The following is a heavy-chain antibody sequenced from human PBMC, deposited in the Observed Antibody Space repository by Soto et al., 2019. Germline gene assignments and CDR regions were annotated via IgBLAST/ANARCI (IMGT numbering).Heavy chain of an antibody. Sequence: QITLKESGPTLVKPTQTLTLTCTFSGFSLSTSGVGVGWIRQPPGKALEWLALIYWDDDKRYSPSLKSRLTITKDTSKNPVVLTMTNMDPVDTATYYCAHRPSPVLRFLDYFDYWGQGTLVTVSS. V-gene: IGHV2-5*02. D-gene: IGHD3-3*01. CDR2: IYWDDDK. J-gene: IGHJ4*02. CDR3: AHRPSPVLRFLDYFDY. CDR1: GFSLSTSGVG.